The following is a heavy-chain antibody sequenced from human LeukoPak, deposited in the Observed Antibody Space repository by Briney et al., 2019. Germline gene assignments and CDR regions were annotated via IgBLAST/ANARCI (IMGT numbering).Heavy chain of an antibody. V-gene: IGHV3-30*03. Sequence: PGGSLGLSCAASGFTFSSYGMHWVRQAPGRGLEWVAVISFDGGSKYYADSVKGRFTISRDNSKNTLYLQMNSLRAEDTAVYYCARDTYYYDSSGYRFHYWGQGTLVTVSS. CDR2: ISFDGGSK. D-gene: IGHD3-22*01. CDR3: ARDTYYYDSSGYRFHY. J-gene: IGHJ4*02. CDR1: GFTFSSYG.